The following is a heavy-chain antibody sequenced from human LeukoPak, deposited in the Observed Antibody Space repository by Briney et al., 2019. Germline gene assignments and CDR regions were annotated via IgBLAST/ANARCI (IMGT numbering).Heavy chain of an antibody. CDR2: ISSSNSTI. CDR3: ARGNDYDNCYFDL. CDR1: GFTFSSYN. Sequence: GGSLRLSCAASGFTFSSYNMNWVRQAPGKGLEWVSYISSSNSTIYYADSVKGRFTIPRDNAKNSLYLQMNSLRDEDTAVYYCARGNDYDNCYFDLWGRGTLVTVSS. D-gene: IGHD3-22*01. J-gene: IGHJ2*01. V-gene: IGHV3-48*02.